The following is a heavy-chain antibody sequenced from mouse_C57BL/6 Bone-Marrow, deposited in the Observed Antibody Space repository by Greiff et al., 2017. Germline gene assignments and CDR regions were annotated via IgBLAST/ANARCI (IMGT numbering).Heavy chain of an antibody. CDR3: SSFDGNYFDF. J-gene: IGHJ2*01. Sequence: VQLQQSGAELVRPGASVKLSCTASGFNIKDDYIPWVKQRPEQGLEWIGWIDPDIGDTEYASKFHGQATITSDTSSNKAYLQLSSLTSEDTAVYYCSSFDGNYFDFWGQGTPLTVAS. D-gene: IGHD2-3*01. V-gene: IGHV14-4*01. CDR1: GFNIKDDY. CDR2: IDPDIGDT.